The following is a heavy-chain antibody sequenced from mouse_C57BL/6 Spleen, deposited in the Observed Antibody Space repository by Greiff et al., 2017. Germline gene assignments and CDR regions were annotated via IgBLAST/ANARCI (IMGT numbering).Heavy chain of an antibody. J-gene: IGHJ4*01. CDR1: GYTFTSYW. D-gene: IGHD3-3*01. Sequence: VQLQQPGAELVRPGSSVKLSCKASGYTFTSYWMHWVKQRPIQGLEWIGNIDPSDSETHYNQKFKDKATLTVDKSSSTAYMQLSSLTSEDYAVYCCASSRRAMDYWGQGTSVTVSS. V-gene: IGHV1-52*01. CDR2: IDPSDSET. CDR3: ASSRRAMDY.